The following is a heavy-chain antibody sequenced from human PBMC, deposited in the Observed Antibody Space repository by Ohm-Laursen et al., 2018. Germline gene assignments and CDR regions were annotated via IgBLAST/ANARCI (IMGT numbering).Heavy chain of an antibody. CDR1: GFTFSDYY. CDR3: ARDEEYRDFYYYGMDV. J-gene: IGHJ6*02. Sequence: SLRLSCTASGFTFSDYYMSWIRQAPGKGLEWVSYISSSGSTIYYADSVKGRFTISRDNAKNSLYLQMNSLRVEDTAVYYCARDEEYRDFYYYGMDVWGQGTTVIVSS. CDR2: ISSSGSTI. V-gene: IGHV3-11*04. D-gene: IGHD5-18*01.